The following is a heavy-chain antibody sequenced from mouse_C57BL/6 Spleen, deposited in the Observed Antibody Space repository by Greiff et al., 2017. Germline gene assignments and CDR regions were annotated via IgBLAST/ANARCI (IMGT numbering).Heavy chain of an antibody. J-gene: IGHJ2*01. Sequence: QVQLQQSGAELVKPGASVKISCKASGYAFSSYWMNWVKQRPGKGLEWIGQIYPGDGDTNYNGKFKGKATLTADKSSSTAYMQLSSLTSEDSAVYFCARSDDYAYFGYWGQGTTLTVSS. V-gene: IGHV1-80*01. D-gene: IGHD2-4*01. CDR2: IYPGDGDT. CDR1: GYAFSSYW. CDR3: ARSDDYAYFGY.